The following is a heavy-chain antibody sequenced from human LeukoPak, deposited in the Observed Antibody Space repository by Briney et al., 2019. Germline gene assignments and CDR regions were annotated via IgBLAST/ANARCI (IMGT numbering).Heavy chain of an antibody. CDR1: GYSISSGYY. V-gene: IGHV4-38-2*02. J-gene: IGHJ6*03. D-gene: IGHD1-14*01. CDR3: VRDALAGIYYMDV. Sequence: PSETLSLTCTVSGYSISSGYYWGWIRQPPGKGLEWIGSIYHSGSTYYNPSLKSRVTISVDTSKNQFSLKLSSVTAADTALYYCVRDALAGIYYMDVWGKGTTVTVSS. CDR2: IYHSGST.